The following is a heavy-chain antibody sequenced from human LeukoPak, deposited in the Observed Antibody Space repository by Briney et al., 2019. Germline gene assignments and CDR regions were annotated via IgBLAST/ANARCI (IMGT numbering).Heavy chain of an antibody. J-gene: IGHJ4*02. CDR2: TYYRSKWYS. CDR1: GDSVSSNSAG. V-gene: IGHV6-1*01. CDR3: ARDEGSNWDARVEYYFDF. Sequence: SQTLSLTCAISGDSVSSNSAGWNWIRQSPSRGLEWLGKTYYRSKWYSDYAMSVKGRMTINPDTSNNHFSLQLNSVTPEDTAVYYCARDEGSNWDARVEYYFDFWGQGTLVTVSS. D-gene: IGHD1-20*01.